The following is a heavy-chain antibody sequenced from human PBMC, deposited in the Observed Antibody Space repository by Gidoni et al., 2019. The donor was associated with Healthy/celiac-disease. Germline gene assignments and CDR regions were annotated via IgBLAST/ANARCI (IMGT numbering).Heavy chain of an antibody. CDR3: ARGTAVGYFDY. Sequence: QVQLQQWGAGLLKPSETLSLTCAVYGGSFRVYYWSLIRQPPGKGLEWIGEINHSGSTNYNPSLKSRFTISVDTSKNQFSLKLSSVTAADTAVYYCARGTAVGYFDYWGQGTLVTVSS. V-gene: IGHV4-34*01. CDR2: INHSGST. CDR1: GGSFRVYY. J-gene: IGHJ4*02. D-gene: IGHD1-26*01.